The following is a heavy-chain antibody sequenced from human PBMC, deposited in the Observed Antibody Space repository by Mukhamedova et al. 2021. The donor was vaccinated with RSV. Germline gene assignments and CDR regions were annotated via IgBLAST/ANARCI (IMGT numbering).Heavy chain of an antibody. CDR3: ARAMWGYYGSGSSIDY. D-gene: IGHD3-10*01. J-gene: IGHJ4*02. CDR2: ISYDGSNK. Sequence: HWVRQAPGKGLEWVAVISYDGSNKYYADSVKGRFTISRDNSKNTLYLQMNSLRAEDTAVYYCARAMWGYYGSGSSIDYWGQGTL. V-gene: IGHV3-30*04.